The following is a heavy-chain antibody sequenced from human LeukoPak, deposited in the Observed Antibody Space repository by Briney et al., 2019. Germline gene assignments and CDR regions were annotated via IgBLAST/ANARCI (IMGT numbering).Heavy chain of an antibody. D-gene: IGHD5-12*01. Sequence: GGSLRLSCAASGFTFSSYWMSWVRQAPGKGLEWVANIKQDGSEKYYVDSVKGRFTISRDNAKNSLYLQMNSLRAEDTAVYYCVYSGYDRRDAFDIWGQGTMVTVSS. CDR3: VYSGYDRRDAFDI. CDR1: GFTFSSYW. CDR2: IKQDGSEK. J-gene: IGHJ3*02. V-gene: IGHV3-7*01.